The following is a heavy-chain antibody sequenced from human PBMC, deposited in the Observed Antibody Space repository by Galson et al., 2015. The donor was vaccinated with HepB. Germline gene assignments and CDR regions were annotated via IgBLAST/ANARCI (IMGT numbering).Heavy chain of an antibody. V-gene: IGHV3-11*01. D-gene: IGHD5-12*01. Sequence: SLRLSCAASGFTFSDYYMSWIRQAPGKGLEWVSYISSSGSTIYYADSVKGRFTISRDNAKNSLYLQMNSLRAEDTAVYYCARDLGGGYEERGDYGMDVWGQGTTVTVSS. CDR3: ARDLGGGYEERGDYGMDV. CDR2: ISSSGSTI. J-gene: IGHJ6*02. CDR1: GFTFSDYY.